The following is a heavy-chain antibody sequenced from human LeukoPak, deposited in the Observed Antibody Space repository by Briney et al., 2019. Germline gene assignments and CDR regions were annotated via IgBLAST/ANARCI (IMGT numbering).Heavy chain of an antibody. Sequence: ASVTVSFKASGYTFTDFYIHWVRQAPGQGLEYVGWITPKSGDTYSPQRFQGRVTMTRDASISTAYMELSSLRSDDTAVYFCARVRLADERAWAYWGQGTLVTVSS. CDR2: ITPKSGDT. D-gene: IGHD3-3*02. CDR3: ARVRLADERAWAY. V-gene: IGHV1-2*02. J-gene: IGHJ4*02. CDR1: GYTFTDFY.